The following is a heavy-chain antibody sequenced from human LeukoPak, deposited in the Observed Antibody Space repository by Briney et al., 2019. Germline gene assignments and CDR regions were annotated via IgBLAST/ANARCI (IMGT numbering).Heavy chain of an antibody. CDR2: IGTAGET. Sequence: PGGSLRLSCAASGFTFRTYDMHWVRQVPGKGLEWVSAIGTAGETYYRGSAKGRFTISRDNGKTSLYLQMNSLRVEDTAVYYCARGPVAGASDLWGQGTLVTVSS. CDR3: ARGPVAGASDL. CDR1: GFTFRTYD. J-gene: IGHJ4*02. D-gene: IGHD6-19*01. V-gene: IGHV3-13*01.